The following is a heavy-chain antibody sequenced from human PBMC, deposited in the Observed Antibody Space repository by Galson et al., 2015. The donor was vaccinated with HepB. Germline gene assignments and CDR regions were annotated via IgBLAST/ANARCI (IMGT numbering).Heavy chain of an antibody. CDR1: GGTFSSCA. CDR3: ARGDIVVVVAATSGGYYYYGMDV. J-gene: IGHJ6*02. V-gene: IGHV1-69*13. CDR2: IIPIFGTA. D-gene: IGHD2-15*01. Sequence: SVKVSCKASGGTFSSCAISWVRQAPGQGLEWMGGIIPIFGTANYAQKFQGRVTITADESTSTAYMELSSLRSEDTAVYYCARGDIVVVVAATSGGYYYYGMDVWGQGTTVTVSS.